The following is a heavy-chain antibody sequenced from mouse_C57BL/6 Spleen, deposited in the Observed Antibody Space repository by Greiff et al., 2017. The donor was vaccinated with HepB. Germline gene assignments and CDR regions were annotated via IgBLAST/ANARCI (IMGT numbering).Heavy chain of an antibody. J-gene: IGHJ1*03. CDR1: GYSITSGYY. D-gene: IGHD1-1*01. CDR2: ISYDGSN. V-gene: IGHV3-6*01. CDR3: ASLYGSSYGYWYFDV. Sequence: EVKLMESGPGLVKPSQSLSLTCSVTGYSITSGYYWNWIRQFPGNKLEWMGYISYDGSNNYNPSLKNRISITRDTSKNQFFLKLNSVTTEDTATYYCASLYGSSYGYWYFDVWGTGTTVTVSS.